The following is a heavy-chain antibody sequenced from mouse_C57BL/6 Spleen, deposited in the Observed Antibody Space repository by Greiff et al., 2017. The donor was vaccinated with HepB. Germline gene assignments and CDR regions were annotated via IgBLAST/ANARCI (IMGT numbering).Heavy chain of an antibody. D-gene: IGHD1-1*01. Sequence: VQGVESGAELARPGASVKLSCKASGYTFTSYGISWVKQRTGQGLEWIGEIYPRSGNTYYNEKFKGKATLTADKSSSTAYMELRSLTSEDSAVYFCARRDYGSSRYAMDYWGQGTSVTVSS. CDR2: IYPRSGNT. CDR1: GYTFTSYG. V-gene: IGHV1-81*01. CDR3: ARRDYGSSRYAMDY. J-gene: IGHJ4*01.